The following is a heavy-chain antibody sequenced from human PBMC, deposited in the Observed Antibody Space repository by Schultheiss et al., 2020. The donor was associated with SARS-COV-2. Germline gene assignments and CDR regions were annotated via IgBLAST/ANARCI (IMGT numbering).Heavy chain of an antibody. D-gene: IGHD2-15*01. Sequence: SETLSLTCTVSGGSVSSGSYYWSWIRQPPGKGLEWIGSIYYSGSTYYNPSLKSRVTISVDTSKNQFSLKLSSVTAADTAVYYCARVGCSGGSCYSGLDWFDPWGQGTLVTVSS. J-gene: IGHJ5*02. CDR2: IYYSGST. CDR1: GGSVSSGSYY. V-gene: IGHV4-39*07. CDR3: ARVGCSGGSCYSGLDWFDP.